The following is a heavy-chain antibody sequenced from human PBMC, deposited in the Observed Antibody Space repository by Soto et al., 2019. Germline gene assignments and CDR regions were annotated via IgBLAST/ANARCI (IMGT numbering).Heavy chain of an antibody. CDR1: GFIFRDFG. Sequence: GGSLRLSCAASGFIFRDFGIHWVRQAPGKGLEWVAFIWYDGSKTYYGDSVKGRFTISRDNSNNTVFVQMDSLRIDDTAIYYCARDHATRRDGNNHSDYWGLGALVTVSS. CDR3: ARDHATRRDGNNHSDY. J-gene: IGHJ4*02. CDR2: IWYDGSKT. V-gene: IGHV3-33*01. D-gene: IGHD6-6*01.